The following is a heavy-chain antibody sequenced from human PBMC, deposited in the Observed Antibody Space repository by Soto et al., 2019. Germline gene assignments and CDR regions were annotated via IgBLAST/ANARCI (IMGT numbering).Heavy chain of an antibody. D-gene: IGHD2-15*01. CDR2: ISWNSGSI. V-gene: IGHV3-9*01. CDR3: AKGGWYYYGMDV. Sequence: EVQLVESGGGLVQPGRSLRLSCAASGFTFDDYAMHWVRQAPGKGLEWVSGISWNSGSIGYADSVKGRFTISRDNAKNSLYLQMNSLRAEDTALYYCAKGGWYYYGMDVWGQGTTVTVSS. CDR1: GFTFDDYA. J-gene: IGHJ6*02.